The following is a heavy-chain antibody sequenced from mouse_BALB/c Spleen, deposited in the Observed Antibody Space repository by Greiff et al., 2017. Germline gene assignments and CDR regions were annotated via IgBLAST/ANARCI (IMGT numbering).Heavy chain of an antibody. D-gene: IGHD2-14*01. V-gene: IGHV2-2*02. J-gene: IGHJ4*01. CDR2: IWSGGST. CDR3: TYYRYDGYAMDY. Sequence: VQLQQSGPGLVQPSQSLSITCTVSGFSLTRYGVHWVRQSPGKGLEWLGVIWSGGSTDYNAAFISRLSISKDNSKSQVFFKMNSLQANDTAIYYCTYYRYDGYAMDYWGQGTSVTVSS. CDR1: GFSLTRYG.